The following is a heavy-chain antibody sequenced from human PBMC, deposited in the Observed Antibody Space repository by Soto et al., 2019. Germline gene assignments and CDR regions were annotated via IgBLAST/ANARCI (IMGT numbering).Heavy chain of an antibody. J-gene: IGHJ4*02. CDR3: ARGRYGTAMVY. Sequence: PSETLSLTCAVYGGSFSGYYWSWIRQPPGKGLEWIGEINHSGSTNYNPSHKSRVTISVDTSKNQFSLKLSSVTAADTAVYYCARGRYGTAMVYWGQGTLVTVSS. V-gene: IGHV4-34*01. CDR1: GGSFSGYY. D-gene: IGHD5-18*01. CDR2: INHSGST.